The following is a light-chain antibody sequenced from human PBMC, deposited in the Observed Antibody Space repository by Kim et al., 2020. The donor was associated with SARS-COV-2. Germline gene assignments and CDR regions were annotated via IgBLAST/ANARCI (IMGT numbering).Light chain of an antibody. CDR2: GAS. CDR3: QQYNNWPLT. Sequence: MSPGERATLSCRASETISTSLAWYQKKAGQAPRLLIFGASTRATGIPARFSGSGSGTEFTLTISSLQSQDFAIYYCQQYNNWPLTFGGGTKVDIK. J-gene: IGKJ4*01. V-gene: IGKV3-15*01. CDR1: ETISTS.